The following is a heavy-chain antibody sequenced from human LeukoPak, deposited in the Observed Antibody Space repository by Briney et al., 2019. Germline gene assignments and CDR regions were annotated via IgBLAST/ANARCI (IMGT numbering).Heavy chain of an antibody. CDR1: GFTFSGSA. V-gene: IGHV3-73*01. CDR3: TRTVPNAFDI. D-gene: IGHD3-10*01. Sequence: GGSLRLSCAASGFTFSGSAMHWVRQASGKGLEWVGRIRSKANSYATAYAASVKGRFTISRDDSKNTAYLQMNSLKTEDMAVYYCTRTVPNAFDIWGQGTMVTVSS. J-gene: IGHJ3*02. CDR2: IRSKANSYAT.